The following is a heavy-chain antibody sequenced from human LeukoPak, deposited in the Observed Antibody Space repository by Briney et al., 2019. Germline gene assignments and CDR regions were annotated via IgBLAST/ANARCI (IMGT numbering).Heavy chain of an antibody. CDR3: ARDYSGYEGVPDY. CDR2: IYHSGST. D-gene: IGHD5-12*01. Sequence: SETLSLTCAVSGYSISSGYYWGWMRQPPAKGLEWIGSIYHSGSTNYNPSPKNRVTISVDTSKNQFSLKLSSVTAADTAVYYCARDYSGYEGVPDYWGQGTLVTVSS. J-gene: IGHJ4*02. CDR1: GYSISSGYY. V-gene: IGHV4-38-2*02.